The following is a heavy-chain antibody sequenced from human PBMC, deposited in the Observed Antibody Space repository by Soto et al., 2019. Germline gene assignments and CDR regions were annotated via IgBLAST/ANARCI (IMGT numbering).Heavy chain of an antibody. CDR1: GGTFRNYP. V-gene: IGHV1-69*01. J-gene: IGHJ4*02. CDR3: ARVLEFRDGYISHFDY. CDR2: LIPVIGIP. Sequence: QVQLVQSGAEAKRPGSSVKVSCKASGGTFRNYPFSWVRQAPGQGLEWMGGLIPVIGIPSYAQKFQGRVTITEDESTSTVYMELTSLRSDDTAVYYCARVLEFRDGYISHFDYWGQGTLVTVSS. D-gene: IGHD6-25*01.